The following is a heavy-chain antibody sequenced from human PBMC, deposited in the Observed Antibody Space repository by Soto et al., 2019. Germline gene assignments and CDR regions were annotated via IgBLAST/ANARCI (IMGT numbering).Heavy chain of an antibody. D-gene: IGHD2-2*01. Sequence: QVQLVQSGAEVKKPGSSVKVSCKASGGTFSSYAISWVRQAPGQGLEWMGGIIPIFGTANYAQKFQGRVTITADKSTRTAYMEVSSLRSEDTDVYYCARWAVVVPAALGGAFDLWGQGTMVTVSS. J-gene: IGHJ3*01. CDR1: GGTFSSYA. CDR3: ARWAVVVPAALGGAFDL. CDR2: IIPIFGTA. V-gene: IGHV1-69*06.